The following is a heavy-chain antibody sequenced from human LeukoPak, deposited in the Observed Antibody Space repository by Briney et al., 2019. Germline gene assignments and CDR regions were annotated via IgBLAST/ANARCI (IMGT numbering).Heavy chain of an antibody. D-gene: IGHD3-3*01. J-gene: IGHJ4*02. CDR3: ARGSPTYYDFWSGYQPLDY. V-gene: IGHV4-59*01. CDR2: IYYSGST. Sequence: GSLRLSCAASGFTFSDYYMSWIRQPPGKGLEWIGYIYYSGSTNYNPSLKSRVTISVDTSKNQFSLKLSSVTAADTAVYYCARGSPTYYDFWSGYQPLDYWGQGTLVTVSS. CDR1: GFTFSDYY.